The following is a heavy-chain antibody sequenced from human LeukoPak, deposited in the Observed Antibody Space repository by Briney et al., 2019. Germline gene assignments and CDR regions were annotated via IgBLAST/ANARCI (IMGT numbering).Heavy chain of an antibody. J-gene: IGHJ4*02. CDR2: IWYDGSNK. CDR1: GFTFSSCG. D-gene: IGHD1-26*01. CDR3: AKDGRLVGAADFDY. V-gene: IGHV3-33*06. Sequence: PGGSLRLSCAASGFTFSSCGMHWVRQAPGKGLEWVALIWYDGSNKYYADSVKGRFTISRDNSKNTLYLQMNSLRAEATAVYYCAKDGRLVGAADFDYWGQGTLVTVSS.